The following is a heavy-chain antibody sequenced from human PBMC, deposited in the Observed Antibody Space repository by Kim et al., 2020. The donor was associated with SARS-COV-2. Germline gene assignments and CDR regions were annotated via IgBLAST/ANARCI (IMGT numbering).Heavy chain of an antibody. J-gene: IGHJ6*02. CDR1: GFTFSSYS. Sequence: GGSLRLSCAASGFTFSSYSMNWVRQAPGKGLEWVSSISSSSSYIYYADSVKGRFTISRDNAKNSLYLQMNSLRAEDTAVYYCARDRDSGYATYYYYYGMDVWGQGTTVTVSS. V-gene: IGHV3-21*01. CDR3: ARDRDSGYATYYYYYGMDV. CDR2: ISSSSSYI. D-gene: IGHD5-12*01.